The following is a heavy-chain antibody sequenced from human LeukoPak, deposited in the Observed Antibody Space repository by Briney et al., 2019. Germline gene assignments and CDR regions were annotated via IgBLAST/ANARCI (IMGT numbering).Heavy chain of an antibody. V-gene: IGHV3-33*01. D-gene: IGHD3-10*01. CDR2: IWYDGSNK. Sequence: SGGSLRLSCAASGFTFRSFGMHWVRQAPGKGLEWVAIIWYDGSNKYYTDSVKGRFTISRDNSKNTLYLQMNSLRVEDTAVYYCARVGFGEADGHGTDVWGKGTTVTVSS. J-gene: IGHJ6*04. CDR3: ARVGFGEADGHGTDV. CDR1: GFTFRSFG.